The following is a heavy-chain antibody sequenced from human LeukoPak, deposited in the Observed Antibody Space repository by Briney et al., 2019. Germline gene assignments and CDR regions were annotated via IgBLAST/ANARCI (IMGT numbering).Heavy chain of an antibody. CDR1: GFNFDDYG. CDR2: IDWNGGST. V-gene: IGHV3-20*04. Sequence: PGGSLRLSCAASGFNFDDYGMSWVRQAPGKGLEWVSGIDWNGGSTGYADSVKGRFTISRDNAKNSLYLQMNSLRAEDTALYYCARGGMITFGGVIVMPLDYWGQGTLVTVSS. CDR3: ARGGMITFGGVIVMPLDY. J-gene: IGHJ4*02. D-gene: IGHD3-16*02.